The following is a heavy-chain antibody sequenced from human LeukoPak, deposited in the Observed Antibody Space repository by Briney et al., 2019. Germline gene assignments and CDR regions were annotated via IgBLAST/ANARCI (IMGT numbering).Heavy chain of an antibody. Sequence: ASVKVSCKVSGYTLTELSMRWVRQAPGQGLEWMGAINPRGDATIGAQKFQGGVTTTRDTSTSTVYIELSSLRSEDTAVYYCAREGQQLKHFDYWGQGTLVTVSS. CDR3: AREGQQLKHFDY. V-gene: IGHV1-24*01. CDR1: GYTLTELS. D-gene: IGHD1-1*01. CDR2: INPRGDAT. J-gene: IGHJ4*02.